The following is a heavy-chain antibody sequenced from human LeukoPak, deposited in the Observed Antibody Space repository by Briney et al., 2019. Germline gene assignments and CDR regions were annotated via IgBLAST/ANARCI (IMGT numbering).Heavy chain of an antibody. CDR3: ARDPPRAAWVFDY. Sequence: GGSLRLSCAASGFTFSNYAMSWVRQAPGKALEWVSAITSGGGTTYYAGSVKGRFTISRDNSKNTLYPQMNSLRAEDTAVYYCARDPPRAAWVFDYWGQGTLVSVSS. D-gene: IGHD6-25*01. V-gene: IGHV3-23*01. CDR1: GFTFSNYA. CDR2: ITSGGGTT. J-gene: IGHJ4*02.